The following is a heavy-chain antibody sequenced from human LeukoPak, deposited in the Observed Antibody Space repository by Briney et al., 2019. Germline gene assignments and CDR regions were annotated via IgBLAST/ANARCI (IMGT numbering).Heavy chain of an antibody. CDR3: ARERGNDIVVVPAAKRWDYYYYYMDV. V-gene: IGHV4-61*02. CDR1: GGSISSGSYY. D-gene: IGHD2-2*01. CDR2: ICTSGST. Sequence: PSETLSLTCTVSGGSISSGSYYWSWIRQPAGKGLEWIGRICTSGSTNYNPSLKSRVTISVDTSKNQFSLKLSSVTAADTAVYYCARERGNDIVVVPAAKRWDYYYYYMDVWGKGTTVTVSS. J-gene: IGHJ6*03.